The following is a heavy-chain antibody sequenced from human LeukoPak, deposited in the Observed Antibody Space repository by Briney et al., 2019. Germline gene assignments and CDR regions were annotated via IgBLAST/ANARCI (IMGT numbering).Heavy chain of an antibody. Sequence: GGSLRLSCAASGFTYSSYWMSWVRQAPGKGLEWVANIKQDGSEKYYVDSVKGRFTISRDNAKNSLYLQMNSLRAEDTAVYYCARDSGYDNEDYWGQGTLVTVSS. CDR2: IKQDGSEK. V-gene: IGHV3-7*01. CDR3: ARDSGYDNEDY. J-gene: IGHJ4*02. D-gene: IGHD5-12*01. CDR1: GFTYSSYW.